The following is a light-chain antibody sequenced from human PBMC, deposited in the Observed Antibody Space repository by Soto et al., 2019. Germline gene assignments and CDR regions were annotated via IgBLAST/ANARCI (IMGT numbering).Light chain of an antibody. V-gene: IGLV2-8*01. Sequence: QSVLTQPPSASGSPGQSVTISCTGTSSDVGAYNAVSWYQQHPGKAPKLLLYQVTKRPSGVPDRFSASKSGNTASLTVSGLQDEDEADYYCSSKAGNSFYVFGTGTKLTVL. CDR3: SSKAGNSFYV. CDR1: SSDVGAYNA. CDR2: QVT. J-gene: IGLJ1*01.